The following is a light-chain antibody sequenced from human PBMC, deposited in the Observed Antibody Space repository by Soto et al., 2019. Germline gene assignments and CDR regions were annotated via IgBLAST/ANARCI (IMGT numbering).Light chain of an antibody. J-gene: IGKJ3*01. CDR3: QQYRAAFT. CDR1: QSLSGNP. CDR2: GSS. Sequence: EIVLTQSPGTLSLSPGERATLSCRASQSLSGNPLAWYQQKPGQSSRILIYGSSHRAAGIPARFSGSGSGTHFTPTINRLEPEDFGVYYCQQYRAAFTFGPGTKTETK. V-gene: IGKV3-20*01.